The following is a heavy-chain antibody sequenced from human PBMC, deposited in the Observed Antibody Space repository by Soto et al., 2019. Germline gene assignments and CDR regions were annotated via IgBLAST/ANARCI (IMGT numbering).Heavy chain of an antibody. D-gene: IGHD5-12*01. CDR1: GGSISSYY. CDR3: ARERRDGYKHYFDY. Sequence: QVQLQESGPGLVKPSETLSLMCTVSGGSISSYYWSWFRQPPGKGLEWMGYIYYSGSTNYNPSLKSRVTISVDTSKNQFSLKLSSVTAADTAVYYCARERRDGYKHYFDYWGQGTLVTVSS. J-gene: IGHJ4*02. V-gene: IGHV4-59*01. CDR2: IYYSGST.